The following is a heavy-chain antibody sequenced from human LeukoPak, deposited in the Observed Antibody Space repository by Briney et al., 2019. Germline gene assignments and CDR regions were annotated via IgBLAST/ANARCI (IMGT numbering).Heavy chain of an antibody. CDR3: ASGSTTVTTYYYYYGMDV. V-gene: IGHV3-23*01. Sequence: GGSLRLSCAASGFTFSSYAMSWVRQAPGKGLEWVSAISGSGGSTYYADSVKGRFTISRDNSKNTLYLQMNSLRAEDTAVYYCASGSTTVTTYYYYYGMDVWGQGTTVTVSS. J-gene: IGHJ6*02. D-gene: IGHD4-17*01. CDR1: GFTFSSYA. CDR2: ISGSGGST.